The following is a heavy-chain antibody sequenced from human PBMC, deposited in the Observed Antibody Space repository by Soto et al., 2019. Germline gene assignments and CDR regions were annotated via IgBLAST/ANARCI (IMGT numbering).Heavy chain of an antibody. CDR2: IIPILGIA. CDR1: GGTFSSYT. D-gene: IGHD4-4*01. CDR3: ARDRSMTTVTQPRDY. J-gene: IGHJ4*02. Sequence: QVQLVQSGAEVKKPGSSVKVSCKASGGTFSSYTISWVRQAPGQGLEWMGRIIPILGIANYAQKFQGRVTITADKSTSTAYMELSSVRSEDTAVYYCARDRSMTTVTQPRDYWGQGTLVTVSS. V-gene: IGHV1-69*08.